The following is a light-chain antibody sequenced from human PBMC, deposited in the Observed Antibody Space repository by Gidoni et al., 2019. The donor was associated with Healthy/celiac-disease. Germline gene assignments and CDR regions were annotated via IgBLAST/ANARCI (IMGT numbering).Light chain of an antibody. CDR1: QGISSY. CDR2: AAS. Sequence: DIQLTQSPSFLSASVGDRVTITCRASQGISSYLAWYQQKPGKAPKLLLYAASTLQSGVPSRFSGSGSGTEFTLTISSLQPEDFSTYYCQQLNSYPHTFXQXTKLEIK. CDR3: QQLNSYPHT. V-gene: IGKV1-9*01. J-gene: IGKJ2*01.